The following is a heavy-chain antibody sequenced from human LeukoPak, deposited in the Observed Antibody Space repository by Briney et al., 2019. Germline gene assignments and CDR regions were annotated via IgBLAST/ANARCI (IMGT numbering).Heavy chain of an antibody. CDR3: ARVPHSSSFSHYYYYMDV. D-gene: IGHD6-6*01. CDR2: IYHSGST. Sequence: SQTLSLTCTVSGGSISSGGYYWSWIRQPPGKGLEWIGYIYHSGSTYYNPSLKSRVTMSVDRSKNQFSLKLSSVTAADTAVYYCARVPHSSSFSHYYYYMDVWGKGTTVTVSS. J-gene: IGHJ6*03. CDR1: GGSISSGGYY. V-gene: IGHV4-30-2*01.